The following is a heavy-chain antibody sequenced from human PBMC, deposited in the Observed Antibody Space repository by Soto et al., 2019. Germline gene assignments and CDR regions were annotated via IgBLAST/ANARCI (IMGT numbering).Heavy chain of an antibody. Sequence: QVQLVQSGAEVKKPGSSVKVSCEVSGGRFNTNAISWLRQAPGQGLEWMGGIIAIFDKANYAQKFQDRVTMTADESTSTAYMELSSLRSDDTAVYFCTREAHGGNFESWGQGTLVTVSS. V-gene: IGHV1-69*12. CDR1: GGRFNTNA. D-gene: IGHD2-15*01. CDR3: TREAHGGNFES. J-gene: IGHJ4*02. CDR2: IIAIFDKA.